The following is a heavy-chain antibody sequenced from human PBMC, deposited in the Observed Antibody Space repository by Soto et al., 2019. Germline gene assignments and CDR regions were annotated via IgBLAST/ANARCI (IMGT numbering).Heavy chain of an antibody. D-gene: IGHD2-8*01. CDR3: ARSRYCTNGVCYDLDY. J-gene: IGHJ4*02. CDR2: IIPIFGTA. V-gene: IGHV1-69*13. CDR1: GGTFSSYA. Sequence: GASVKVSCKASGGTFSSYAISWVRQAPGQGLEWMGGIIPIFGTANYAQKFQGRVTITADESTSTAYMELSSLRSEDTAVYYCARSRYCTNGVCYDLDYWGQGTLVTV.